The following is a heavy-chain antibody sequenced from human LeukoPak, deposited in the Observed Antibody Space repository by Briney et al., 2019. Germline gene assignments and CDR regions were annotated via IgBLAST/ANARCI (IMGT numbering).Heavy chain of an antibody. CDR2: ISYDGSNK. CDR3: AREVRGYCFDY. CDR1: GFTFSSYA. Sequence: GGSLRLSCAASGFTFSSYAMHWVRQAPGKGLEWVAVISYDGSNKYYADSVKGRFTISRDNSKNTLYLQMNSLRAEDTAVYYCAREVRGYCFDYWGQGTLVTVSS. J-gene: IGHJ4*02. V-gene: IGHV3-30-3*01.